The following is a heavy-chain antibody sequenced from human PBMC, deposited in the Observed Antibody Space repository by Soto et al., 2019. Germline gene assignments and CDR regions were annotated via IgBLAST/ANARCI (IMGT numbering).Heavy chain of an antibody. J-gene: IGHJ5*01. D-gene: IGHD3-10*01. V-gene: IGHV1-2*02. CDR2: INAHSGGT. CDR3: GQDLWRPLTCWLDS. CDR1: GFSFTGYY. Sequence: ASVKVSCKASGFSFTGYYIHWLRQAPGQGLEWMGWINAHSGGTQYAQKFQGRITLTRDTSIATAYLTLTNLTSDYNAVYYCGQDLWRPLTCWLDSWGQGTQVTVSS.